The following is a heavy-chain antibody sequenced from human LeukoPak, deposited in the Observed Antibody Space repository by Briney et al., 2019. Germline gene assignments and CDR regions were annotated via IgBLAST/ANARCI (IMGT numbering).Heavy chain of an antibody. Sequence: GGSLRLSCAASGFTFSSYAMSWVREAPGKGLEWVSAISGSGGSTYYADSVKGRFTISRDNSTTTLYLQMNSLRAEDTAVYYCAKQNWESVGFDYWGQGTLVTVSS. J-gene: IGHJ4*02. CDR1: GFTFSSYA. V-gene: IGHV3-23*01. D-gene: IGHD7-27*01. CDR3: AKQNWESVGFDY. CDR2: ISGSGGST.